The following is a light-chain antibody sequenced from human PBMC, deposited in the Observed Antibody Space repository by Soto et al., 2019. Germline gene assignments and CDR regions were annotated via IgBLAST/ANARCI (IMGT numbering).Light chain of an antibody. CDR3: QQYNSWPPLT. J-gene: IGKJ4*01. V-gene: IGKV3-15*01. CDR1: QSVSRN. CDR2: GAS. Sequence: EIVMTQSPATLSVSPGERATLSCRASQSVSRNLAWYQQKPGQAPRLLIYGASTSASNIPARFSGSGSGTEFTLTISSLQSEDSAVYYCQQYNSWPPLTFGGGTKVEIK.